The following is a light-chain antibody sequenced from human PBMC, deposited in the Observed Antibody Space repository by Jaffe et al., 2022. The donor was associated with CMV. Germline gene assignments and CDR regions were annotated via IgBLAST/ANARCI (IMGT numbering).Light chain of an antibody. V-gene: IGKV1-39*01. J-gene: IGKJ3*01. CDR1: QSISSY. CDR2: AAS. Sequence: DIQMTQSPSSLSASVGDRVTITCRASQSISSYLNWYQQKPGKAPKLLIYAASSLQSGVPSRFSGSGSGTDFTLTISSLQPEDFATYYCQQSYSTPLGLFTFGPGTKVDIK. CDR3: QQSYSTPLGLFT.